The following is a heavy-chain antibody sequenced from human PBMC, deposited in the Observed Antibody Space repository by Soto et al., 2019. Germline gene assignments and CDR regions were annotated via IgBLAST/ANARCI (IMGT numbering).Heavy chain of an antibody. Sequence: XSVKVSCKTSGYTFTNYGITWVRQAPGQGLKWMGWISAYNGDTNDAQKFQGRVIMTTDTSTTTAYMELRSLRSDDTAVYYCARGPAGGLRGGVSYWGQGTLVTVSS. J-gene: IGHJ4*02. CDR2: ISAYNGDT. CDR1: GYTFTNYG. D-gene: IGHD2-15*01. CDR3: ARGPAGGLRGGVSY. V-gene: IGHV1-18*04.